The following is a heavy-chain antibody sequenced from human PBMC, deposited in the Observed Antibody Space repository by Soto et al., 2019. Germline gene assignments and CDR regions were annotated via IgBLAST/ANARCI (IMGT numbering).Heavy chain of an antibody. CDR3: TTDSYITIVIVRFDY. CDR2: VNPNSGDT. V-gene: IGHV1-8*01. D-gene: IGHD3-22*01. J-gene: IGHJ4*01. Sequence: ASVKVSCKASGYTFSSYDITWVRQAAGQGLEWMGWVNPNSGDTDYAQKFQGRVTMTRDTSIRTAYMELSSLRSEDTAVYYCTTDSYITIVIVRFDYWGHGTLVTVSS. CDR1: GYTFSSYD.